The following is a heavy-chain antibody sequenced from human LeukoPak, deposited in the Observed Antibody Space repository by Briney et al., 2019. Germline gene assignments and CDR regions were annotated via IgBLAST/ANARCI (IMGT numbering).Heavy chain of an antibody. V-gene: IGHV3-15*01. CDR3: TTEAQWLE. CDR2: IKSKTDGRTT. J-gene: IGHJ4*02. CDR1: GFTFSNAW. Sequence: GGSLRLSCAASGFTFSNAWMSWVRQAPGKGLEWVGRIKSKTDGRTTDYAAPVKGRFTISRDDSKNTLYLQMNSLKTEDTAVYYCTTEAQWLEWGQGTLVTVSS. D-gene: IGHD6-19*01.